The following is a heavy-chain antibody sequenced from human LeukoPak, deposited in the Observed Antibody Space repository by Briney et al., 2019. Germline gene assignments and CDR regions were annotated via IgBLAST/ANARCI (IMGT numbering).Heavy chain of an antibody. J-gene: IGHJ4*02. V-gene: IGHV3-33*01. Sequence: PGGSLRLSWAAAGFTFSSYGMHWVRQAPGKGLGWVVVIWDDGSNKYYADSVKGRFTISRDNSKNTLYLQMNSLRAEDTAVYYCILGDYGDYGLVYWGQGTLVTVSS. CDR2: IWDDGSNK. CDR3: ILGDYGDYGLVY. CDR1: GFTFSSYG. D-gene: IGHD4-17*01.